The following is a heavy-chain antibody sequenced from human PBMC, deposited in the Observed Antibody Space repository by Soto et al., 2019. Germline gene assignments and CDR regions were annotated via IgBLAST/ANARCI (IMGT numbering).Heavy chain of an antibody. Sequence: GVSLRLSCSVSGFICSSYDMSWVRQAPGKGLEWVSTILVGGSPHYEDSVNGLFTISRDTSKNMVYLQMNRLTAEDTAGYYCAKATETSDRAFEIYGQGAMVTVSS. CDR1: GFICSSYD. V-gene: IGHV3-23*01. D-gene: IGHD1-26*01. J-gene: IGHJ3*02. CDR2: ILVGGSP. CDR3: AKATETSDRAFEI.